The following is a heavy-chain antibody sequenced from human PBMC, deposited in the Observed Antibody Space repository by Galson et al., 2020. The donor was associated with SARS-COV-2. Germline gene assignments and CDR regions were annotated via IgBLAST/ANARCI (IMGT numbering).Heavy chain of an antibody. Sequence: SETLSLTCTASGGSISSYYWSWIRQPPGKGLEWIGYIYYSGSTNYNPSLKSRVTISVDTSKNQFSLKLSSVTAADTAVYYCARRSYEKYYYYMDVWGKGTTVTISS. CDR3: ARRSYEKYYYYMDV. D-gene: IGHD3-16*01. CDR1: GGSISSYY. V-gene: IGHV4-59*01. J-gene: IGHJ6*03. CDR2: IYYSGST.